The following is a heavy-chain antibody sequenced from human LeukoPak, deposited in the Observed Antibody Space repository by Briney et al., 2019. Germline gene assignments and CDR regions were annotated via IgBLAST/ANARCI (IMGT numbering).Heavy chain of an antibody. D-gene: IGHD3-16*01. J-gene: IGHJ4*02. CDR1: GFTFDDYA. CDR3: AKDTGGSYFDY. Sequence: GGSLRLSCAASGFTFDDYAMHWVRQAPGKGLEWVSAISGSGGSTYYADSVKGRFTISRDNSKNTLYLQMNSLRAEDTAVYYCAKDTGGSYFDYWGQGTLVTVSS. V-gene: IGHV3-23*01. CDR2: ISGSGGST.